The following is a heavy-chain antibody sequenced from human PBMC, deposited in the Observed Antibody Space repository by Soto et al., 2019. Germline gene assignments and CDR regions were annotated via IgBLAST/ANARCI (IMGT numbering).Heavy chain of an antibody. CDR1: GGSISSYY. CDR3: ARAGGYCSGGSCYLFDY. CDR2: IYYSGST. Sequence: SETLSLTCTVSGGSISSYYWSWIRQPPGKGLEWIGYIYYSGSTNYNPSLKSRVTISVDTSKNQFSLKLSSVTAADTAVYYCARAGGYCSGGSCYLFDYWGQGTLVTVSS. J-gene: IGHJ4*02. V-gene: IGHV4-59*01. D-gene: IGHD2-15*01.